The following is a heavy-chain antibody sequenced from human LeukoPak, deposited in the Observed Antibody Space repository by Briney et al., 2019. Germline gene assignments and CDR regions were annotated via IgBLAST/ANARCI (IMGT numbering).Heavy chain of an antibody. D-gene: IGHD3-22*01. CDR1: GYTFTSYY. Sequence: GASVTVSCKASGYTFTSYYMYWVRQAPGQGLEWMGIINPSGGTTSYAQKFQGRVTMTRDTSTSTVYMELSSLRSEDTAVYYCARDSGYNLNIGYFDHWGQGTLFSVSS. V-gene: IGHV1-46*01. J-gene: IGHJ1*01. CDR2: INPSGGTT. CDR3: ARDSGYNLNIGYFDH.